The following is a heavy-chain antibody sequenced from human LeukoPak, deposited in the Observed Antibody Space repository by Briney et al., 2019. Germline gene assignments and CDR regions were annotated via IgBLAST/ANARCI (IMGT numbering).Heavy chain of an antibody. J-gene: IGHJ4*02. CDR1: GFTFRSHG. Sequence: GGSLRLSCAASGFTFRSHGMHWVRQAPGKGLEGGAVIWNDGSDTYHADSVKGRFTISRDNSKNTLYLQMNSLRAEDMAVYYCARDSGSRWFGPIDYWGQGTLVIVSS. V-gene: IGHV3-33*01. CDR2: IWNDGSDT. D-gene: IGHD3-10*01. CDR3: ARDSGSRWFGPIDY.